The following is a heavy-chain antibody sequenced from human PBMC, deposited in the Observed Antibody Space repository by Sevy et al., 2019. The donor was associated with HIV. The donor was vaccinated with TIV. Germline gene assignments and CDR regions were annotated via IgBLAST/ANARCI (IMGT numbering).Heavy chain of an antibody. D-gene: IGHD2-21*02. J-gene: IGHJ4*02. CDR1: GFIFDDYG. V-gene: IGHV3-20*04. CDR3: AREKSCGGACYHFDY. Sequence: GGSLRLSCVASGFIFDDYGMSWVRQVPGKGLEWVSSIIWNGGSKTYADSVKGRFIISRDNGKNSLYLQMNSLRADDTALYFCAREKSCGGACYHFDYWGQGTLVTVSS. CDR2: IIWNGGSK.